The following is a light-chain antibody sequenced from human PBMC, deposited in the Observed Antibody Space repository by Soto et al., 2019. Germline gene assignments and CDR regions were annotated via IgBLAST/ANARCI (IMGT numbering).Light chain of an antibody. J-gene: IGLJ2*01. CDR1: SGHSSYS. CDR2: LNSDGSH. V-gene: IGLV4-69*01. CDR3: QTWGTGTVI. Sequence: LTQSPSASASLGASVKVTCTLSSGHSSYSIAWHQQQPEKGPRYLMRLNSDGSHTKGDGIPDRFSGSSSGAERYLIISSLQSEDAADYYCQTWGTGTVIFGGGTKLTVL.